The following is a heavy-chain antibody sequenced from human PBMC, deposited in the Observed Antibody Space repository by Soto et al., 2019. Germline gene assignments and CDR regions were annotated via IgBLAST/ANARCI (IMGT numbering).Heavy chain of an antibody. Sequence: QFQLVQSGAEVKKPGASVKVSCKASGYTFSNYGFSWVRQAPGQGLEWLGCIRVYNGRTDYAQKIQGRLTMTTDTSTSTAYMELKNLGSDDTAVYYCAITSSTSNFKGWGQGTLVTVSS. J-gene: IGHJ4*02. CDR1: GYTFSNYG. V-gene: IGHV1-18*01. CDR3: AITSSTSNFKG. D-gene: IGHD1-1*01. CDR2: IRVYNGRT.